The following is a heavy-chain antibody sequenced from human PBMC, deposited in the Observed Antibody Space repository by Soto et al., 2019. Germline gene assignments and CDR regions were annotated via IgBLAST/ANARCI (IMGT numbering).Heavy chain of an antibody. V-gene: IGHV1-18*04. CDR2: ISAYNGNT. J-gene: IGHJ6*02. CDR1: GYTFTSYG. CDR3: ARRLIEVTMVRGVINYGMDV. D-gene: IGHD3-10*01. Sequence: ASVKVSCKASGYTFTSYGISWVRQAPGQGLGWMGWISAYNGNTNYAQKLQGRVTMTTDTSTSTAYMEPRSLRSDDTAVYYCARRLIEVTMVRGVINYGMDVWGQGTTVTVSS.